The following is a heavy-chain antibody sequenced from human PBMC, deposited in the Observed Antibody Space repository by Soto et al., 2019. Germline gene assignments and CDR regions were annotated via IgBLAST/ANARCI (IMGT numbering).Heavy chain of an antibody. CDR2: INADNGNT. V-gene: IGHV1-3*01. J-gene: IGHJ4*02. Sequence: QVQLVQSGAEVKKPGASVKVSCKASGYMFSSYAMHWARQAPGQSLEWMGWINADNGNTKYSQKFQGRVTISRDTSAMTAYMELSRLRSEDTALYYCARTGGWNDAIDYWGQGTLVTVSS. CDR1: GYMFSSYA. D-gene: IGHD1-1*01. CDR3: ARTGGWNDAIDY.